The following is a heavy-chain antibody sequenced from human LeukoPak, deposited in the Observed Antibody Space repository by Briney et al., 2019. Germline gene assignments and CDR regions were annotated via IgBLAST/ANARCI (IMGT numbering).Heavy chain of an antibody. J-gene: IGHJ4*02. CDR1: GFTFSSYG. CDR3: AKDPGTYGSGVDGY. D-gene: IGHD3-10*01. V-gene: IGHV3-30*02. CDR2: IRYDGSSK. Sequence: GGSLRLSCAASGFTFSSYGMSWVRQAPGKGLEWVAFIRYDGSSKYYADSVKGRFTLSRDNSKNTLYLQMNSLRAEDTAVYYCAKDPGTYGSGVDGYWGQGTLVTVSS.